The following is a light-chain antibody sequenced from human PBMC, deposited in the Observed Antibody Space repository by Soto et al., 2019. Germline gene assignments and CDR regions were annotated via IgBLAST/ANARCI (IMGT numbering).Light chain of an antibody. Sequence: QSALTQPASVSGSPGQSITISCTGTSSDIGGYNSVSWFQQHPGKAPKLMNSEVSNRPSGVSNRFSGSKVDNTASLTISGLQAEDEADYYCASYTTTGTVLFGAGTKLTVL. CDR1: SSDIGGYNS. V-gene: IGLV2-14*01. CDR2: EVS. CDR3: ASYTTTGTVL. J-gene: IGLJ2*01.